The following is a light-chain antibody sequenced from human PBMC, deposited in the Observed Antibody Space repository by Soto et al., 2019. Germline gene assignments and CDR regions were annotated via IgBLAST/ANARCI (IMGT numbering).Light chain of an antibody. CDR2: DAS. J-gene: IGKJ4*01. V-gene: IGKV1-13*02. Sequence: AIRLTQSPSSLSASVGDRVTITCRASQGISSALAWYQQKPGKAPKLLIYDASTFETGVPSRFSGSGSGTDFTLTISSLQPEDFAAYYCQQFNSYPLLTFGGGTKVEI. CDR1: QGISSA. CDR3: QQFNSYPLLT.